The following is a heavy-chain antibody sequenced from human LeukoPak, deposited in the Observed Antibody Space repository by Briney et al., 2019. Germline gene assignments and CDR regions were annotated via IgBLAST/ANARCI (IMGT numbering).Heavy chain of an antibody. J-gene: IGHJ6*02. CDR3: ARSITIFGVVITSYYGMDV. CDR1: GYTFTGYF. Sequence: GASVKVSCRASGYTFTGYFMHWVRQAPGQGLEWMGWIYPNSGGTKYAQKFQGRVTMTRDTSISTIYMELRSLRSDDTAVYYCARSITIFGVVITSYYGMDVWGQGTTVTVSS. CDR2: IYPNSGGT. D-gene: IGHD3-3*01. V-gene: IGHV1-2*02.